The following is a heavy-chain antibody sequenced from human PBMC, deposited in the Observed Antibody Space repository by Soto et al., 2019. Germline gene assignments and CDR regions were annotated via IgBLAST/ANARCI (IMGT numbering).Heavy chain of an antibody. V-gene: IGHV3-11*01. CDR2: ISSSGSTI. CDR3: ARPGYYDILTGYYPDDAFDI. CDR1: GFTFSDYY. D-gene: IGHD3-9*01. Sequence: GGSLRLSCAASGFTFSDYYMSWIRQAPGKGLEWVSYISSSGSTIYYADSVKGRFTISRDNAKNSLYLQMNSLRAEDTAVYYCARPGYYDILTGYYPDDAFDIWGQGTMVTVSS. J-gene: IGHJ3*02.